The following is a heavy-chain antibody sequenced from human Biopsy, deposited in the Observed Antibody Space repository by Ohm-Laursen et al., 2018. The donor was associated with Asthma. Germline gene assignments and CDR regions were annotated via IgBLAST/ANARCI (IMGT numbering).Heavy chain of an antibody. CDR3: PRARESSSWASAFDI. Sequence: SLRLSCAASVFTFSSYWMSWVRQAPGKGLEWVADIKEDGREKYYVDSVKGRFTISRDNAMNSLYLQMNSLRAEETAVYYCPRARESSSWASAFDIWGQGTKVTVSS. CDR1: VFTFSSYW. D-gene: IGHD6-6*01. J-gene: IGHJ3*02. V-gene: IGHV3-7*01. CDR2: IKEDGREK.